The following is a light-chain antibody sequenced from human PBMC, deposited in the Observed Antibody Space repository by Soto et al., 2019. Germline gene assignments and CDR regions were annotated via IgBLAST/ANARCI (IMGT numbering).Light chain of an antibody. V-gene: IGLV1-40*01. CDR1: SSNIGAGYD. CDR2: VNN. Sequence: QSVLTQPPSVSGAPGQRVTISCTGSSSNIGAGYDVHWYQQFPGRAPKLLIYVNNNRPSGVPDRFSASKAGTSASLAITGLQAEDEADYYCHSYDSSLSGYVIFGGGTQLTVL. CDR3: HSYDSSLSGYVI. J-gene: IGLJ2*01.